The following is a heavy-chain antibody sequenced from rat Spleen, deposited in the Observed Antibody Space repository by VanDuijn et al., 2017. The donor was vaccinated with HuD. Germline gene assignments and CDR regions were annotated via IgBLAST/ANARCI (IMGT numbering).Heavy chain of an antibody. CDR2: IIYDGGRT. J-gene: IGHJ2*01. CDR1: GFTLSDYN. Sequence: EVQMVGSGGGLVQPGRSLKLSCEVSGFTLSDYNMAWVRQAPRKGLEWVATIIYDGGRTYYRDSVKGRFTISRDNAKSTLSLQMDSLRSEDTATYYCARRHYGYTDYFDYWGQGVMVTVSS. CDR3: ARRHYGYTDYFDY. V-gene: IGHV5S10*01. D-gene: IGHD1-6*01.